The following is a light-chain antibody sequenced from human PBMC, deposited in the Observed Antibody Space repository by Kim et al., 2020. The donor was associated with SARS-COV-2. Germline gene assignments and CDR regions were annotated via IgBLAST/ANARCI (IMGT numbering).Light chain of an antibody. Sequence: QSVLTQPPSVFGAPGQRVSISCAGSTSNIGAGYDVQWYQHHPGTAPKLLIHGNSNRPSGVPDRFSGSKSATSASLAITGLQADDEADYYCQSYDTRLSAWVFGGGTQLTVL. CDR3: QSYDTRLSAWV. CDR1: TSNIGAGYD. J-gene: IGLJ3*02. V-gene: IGLV1-40*01. CDR2: GNS.